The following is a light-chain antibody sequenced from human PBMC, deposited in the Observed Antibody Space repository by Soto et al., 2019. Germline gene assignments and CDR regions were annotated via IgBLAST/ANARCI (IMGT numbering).Light chain of an antibody. Sequence: DIHMTQSPSTLSASVGDRVTITCRASQSISLWVAWYQQKPGRAPNLLIYKTSSLETGVPSRFSGSGSGTKFTLTISSLQPDDFANYYCQHYKDYSWTFGQGTKVEVK. CDR3: QHYKDYSWT. CDR2: KTS. J-gene: IGKJ1*01. CDR1: QSISLW. V-gene: IGKV1-5*03.